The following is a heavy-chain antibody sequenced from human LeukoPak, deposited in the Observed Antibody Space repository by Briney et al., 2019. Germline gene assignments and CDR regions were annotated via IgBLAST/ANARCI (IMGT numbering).Heavy chain of an antibody. J-gene: IGHJ4*02. CDR2: IFYSGST. CDR3: ARDPGVTTGTYYFDS. Sequence: SGTLSLTCTVPGASVSSGSYYWTWIRQPPGQGLEWIGYIFYSGSTNYNPSLESRVTISFDTSKNQFSLKLTSVTAADTAVYYCARDPGVTTGTYYFDSWGQGFLVTVSS. D-gene: IGHD1-1*01. V-gene: IGHV4-61*01. CDR1: GASVSSGSYY.